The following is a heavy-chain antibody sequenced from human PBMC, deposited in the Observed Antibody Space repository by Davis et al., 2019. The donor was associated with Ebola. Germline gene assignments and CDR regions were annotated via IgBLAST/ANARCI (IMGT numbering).Heavy chain of an antibody. V-gene: IGHV4-59*01. CDR2: IYYSGST. D-gene: IGHD1-26*01. J-gene: IGHJ4*02. CDR3: ARGFSGGYYNFDS. CDR1: GGSISSYY. Sequence: SETLSLTCTVSGGSISSYYWSWIRQPPGKGLEWIGYIYYSGSTNYNPSLKSRVTISVDTSKNQFSLKLSSVTAADTAVYYCARGFSGGYYNFDSWGRGTLVTVSS.